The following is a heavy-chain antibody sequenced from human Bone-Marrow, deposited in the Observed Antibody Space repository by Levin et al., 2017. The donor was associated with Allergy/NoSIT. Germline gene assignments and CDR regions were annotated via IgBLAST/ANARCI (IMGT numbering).Heavy chain of an antibody. D-gene: IGHD2-2*02. V-gene: IGHV3-48*02. J-gene: IGHJ6*02. CDR3: ATRVVPAAIDAYYYYGMDG. Sequence: PGGSLRLSCAASGFTFSSYSMNWVRQAPGKGLEWVSYISSSSSTIYYADSVKGRFTISRDNAKNSLYLQMNSLRDEDTAVYYCATRVVPAAIDAYYYYGMDGWGQGTTVTVSS. CDR1: GFTFSSYS. CDR2: ISSSSSTI.